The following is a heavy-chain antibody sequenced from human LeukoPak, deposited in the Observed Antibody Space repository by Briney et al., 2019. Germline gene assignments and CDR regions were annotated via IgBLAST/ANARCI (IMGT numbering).Heavy chain of an antibody. D-gene: IGHD6-19*01. CDR1: GLTFGNYA. J-gene: IGHJ6*02. Sequence: GGSLRLSCAASGLTFGNYAMSWVRQAPGRGLEWVSSISGSGGSTHYADSVKGRFTTSRDNSKSTMFLQVNSLRAEDTAVYYCARFHSSGWYRKVYGMDVWGQGTTVTVSS. V-gene: IGHV3-23*01. CDR2: ISGSGGST. CDR3: ARFHSSGWYRKVYGMDV.